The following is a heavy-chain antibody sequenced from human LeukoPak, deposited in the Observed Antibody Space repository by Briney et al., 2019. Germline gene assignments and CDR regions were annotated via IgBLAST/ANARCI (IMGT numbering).Heavy chain of an antibody. CDR2: IYTSGST. Sequence: PSETLSLTCTVSGGSISSGSYYWSWIRQPAGKGLEWIGRIYTSGSTNYNPSLKSRVTISVDTSKNQFSLKLSSVTAADTAVYYCARVGVATVVFDPWGQGTLVTVSS. CDR1: GGSISSGSYY. D-gene: IGHD4-23*01. V-gene: IGHV4-61*02. J-gene: IGHJ5*02. CDR3: ARVGVATVVFDP.